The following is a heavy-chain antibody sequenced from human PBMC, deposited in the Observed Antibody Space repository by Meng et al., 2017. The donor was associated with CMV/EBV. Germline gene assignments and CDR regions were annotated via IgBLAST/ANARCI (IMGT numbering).Heavy chain of an antibody. CDR2: IYSGGTS. Sequence: GESLKISCVVSGLTVSSTYMSWVRQAPGKGLEWVSVIYSGGTSYHADSVKGRFTISRDNSKNTVFLQMNSLRAEDTAVYYCATGLGEDGDYTGDFWGQGTLVPSPQ. D-gene: IGHD4-17*01. J-gene: IGHJ4*02. CDR3: ATGLGEDGDYTGDF. V-gene: IGHV3-53*01. CDR1: GLTVSSTY.